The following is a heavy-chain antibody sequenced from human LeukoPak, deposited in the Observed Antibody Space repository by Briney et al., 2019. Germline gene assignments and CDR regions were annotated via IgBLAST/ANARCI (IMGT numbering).Heavy chain of an antibody. D-gene: IGHD3-3*01. CDR1: GFTFSSYW. CDR3: ATFRFLGT. CDR2: IKPGGNEK. Sequence: PGGSLRLSCAASGFTFSSYWMTWVRQGPGKGLEWVANIKPGGNEKYYVDSVKGRFTISRDDVKNSLYLQTNSLRAEDTAIYYCATFRFLGTWGQGTMVTVSP. J-gene: IGHJ3*01. V-gene: IGHV3-7*03.